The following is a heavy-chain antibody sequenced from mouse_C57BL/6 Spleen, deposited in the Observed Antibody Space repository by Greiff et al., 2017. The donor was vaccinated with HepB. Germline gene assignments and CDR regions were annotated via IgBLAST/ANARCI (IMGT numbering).Heavy chain of an antibody. J-gene: IGHJ3*01. CDR3: ARGGYEEAY. V-gene: IGHV1-50*01. Sequence: QVHVKQPGAELVKPGASVKLSCKASGYTFTSYWMQWVKQRPGQGLEWIGEIDPSDSYTNYNQKFKGKATLTVDTSSSTAYMQLSSLTSEDSAVYYCARGGYEEAYWGQGTLVTVSA. CDR2: IDPSDSYT. D-gene: IGHD2-2*01. CDR1: GYTFTSYW.